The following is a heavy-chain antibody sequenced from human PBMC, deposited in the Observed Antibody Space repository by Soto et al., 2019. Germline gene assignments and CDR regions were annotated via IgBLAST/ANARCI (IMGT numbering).Heavy chain of an antibody. V-gene: IGHV4-59*01. J-gene: IGHJ4*02. CDR2: IDYSRTTST. CDR1: GGSISTYY. CDR3: ARGHYYYDD. Sequence: QVQLQESGPGLVKPSETLSLTCTVSGGSISTYYWSWIRQSPGKGLEWIAYIDYSRTTSTNYNPSLKSRVTISLDTSKNQFSLKLSSVTAADTAVYYCARGHYYYDDWGQGTLVTVSS.